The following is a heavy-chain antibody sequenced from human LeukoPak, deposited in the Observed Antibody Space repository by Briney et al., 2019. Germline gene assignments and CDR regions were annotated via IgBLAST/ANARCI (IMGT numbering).Heavy chain of an antibody. CDR1: GISISSYY. CDR2: IYYTGIS. CDR3: ARFYDSPISAFDI. J-gene: IGHJ3*02. V-gene: IGHV4-59*01. Sequence: PSETLSLTCSVSGISISSYYWSWIRQPPGKGLEWIGYIYYTGISDYTPSLKRRVIISLDTSKNQFSLRLTSMTAADTAVYYWARFYDSPISAFDIWGQGTVVTVSS. D-gene: IGHD3-22*01.